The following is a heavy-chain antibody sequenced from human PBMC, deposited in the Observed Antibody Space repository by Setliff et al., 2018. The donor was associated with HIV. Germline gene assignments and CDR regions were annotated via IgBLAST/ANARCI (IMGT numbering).Heavy chain of an antibody. J-gene: IGHJ5*02. Sequence: SETLSLTCSVSGSSISDHYWWAWVRQAPGKGLEYIGTIFHRGGTFNNPSLKSRVTMSVDTSKNQLSLKLRSVTAADTAVYYCARIGSGWSVGWFDPWGQGTLVTVSS. CDR3: ARIGSGWSVGWFDP. V-gene: IGHV4-38-2*01. CDR2: IFHRGGT. CDR1: GSSISDHYW. D-gene: IGHD6-13*01.